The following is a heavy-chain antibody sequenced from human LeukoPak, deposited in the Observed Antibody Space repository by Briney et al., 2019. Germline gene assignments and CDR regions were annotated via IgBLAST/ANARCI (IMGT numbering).Heavy chain of an antibody. V-gene: IGHV1-69*13. CDR2: IIPIFGTA. J-gene: IGHJ4*02. Sequence: SVKVSCKASGGTFSSYAISWVRQAPGQGLEWMGGIIPIFGTANYAQKFQGRVTITADESTSTAYMELSSLRSEDTAVYYCARPEALGYCSGGSCYGPNSFDSWGQGTLVTVSS. CDR1: GGTFSSYA. CDR3: ARPEALGYCSGGSCYGPNSFDS. D-gene: IGHD2-15*01.